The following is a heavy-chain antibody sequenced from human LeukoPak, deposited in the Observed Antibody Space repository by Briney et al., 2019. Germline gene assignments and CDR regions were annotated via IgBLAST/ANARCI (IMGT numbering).Heavy chain of an antibody. CDR1: GGSFSGYY. Sequence: KASETLSLTCAVYGGSFSGYYWSWIRQPPGKGLEWIGEINHSGSTNYNPSLKSRVTISVDTSKNQFSLKLSSVTAADTAVYYCARGSRGYSYGPNDYWGQGTLVTVSS. V-gene: IGHV4-34*01. J-gene: IGHJ4*02. CDR3: ARGSRGYSYGPNDY. D-gene: IGHD5-18*01. CDR2: INHSGST.